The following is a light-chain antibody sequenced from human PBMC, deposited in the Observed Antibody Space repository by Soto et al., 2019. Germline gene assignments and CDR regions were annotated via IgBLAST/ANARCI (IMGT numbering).Light chain of an antibody. CDR3: QQYISYRA. CDR1: QSIDTW. J-gene: IGKJ1*01. Sequence: DIPITQSPSTLSASVGDTVTITCRASQSIDTWLAWHQQKPGRAPKLLISKASILESGVPSRLSGSGSGTDFTLTIKGLQPDDSAIYYCQQYISYRAFGQGTKVDIK. CDR2: KAS. V-gene: IGKV1-5*03.